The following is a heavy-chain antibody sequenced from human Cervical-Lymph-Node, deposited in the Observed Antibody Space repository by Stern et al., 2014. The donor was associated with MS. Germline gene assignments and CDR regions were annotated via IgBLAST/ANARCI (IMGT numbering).Heavy chain of an antibody. CDR1: GFTFSGRW. V-gene: IGHV3-74*03. CDR2: INSDGMDK. CDR3: ASITFFFESSDYSKEY. D-gene: IGHD3-22*01. Sequence: EVQLVESGGGSVQPGGSLRLSCAASGFTFSGRWMHWVRQVPGKGLEWVSSINSDGMDKTYADSVKGRFTISRDNTKNTLYLQMNSLRVEDTAVYYCASITFFFESSDYSKEYWGQGILVTVSS. J-gene: IGHJ4*02.